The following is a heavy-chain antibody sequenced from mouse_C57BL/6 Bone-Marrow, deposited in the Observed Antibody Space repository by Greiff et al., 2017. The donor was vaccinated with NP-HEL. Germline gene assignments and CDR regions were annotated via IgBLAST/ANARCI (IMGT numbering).Heavy chain of an antibody. CDR3: AKKYFDV. Sequence: EVQLVESGGGLVKPGGSLKLSCAASGFTFSDYGMHWVRQAPETGLAWVAYISSGSSTFYYADTVKGRFTISRDNAKNTLCLQMTSLRSEDTAMYYCAKKYFDVWGTGTTVTVSS. V-gene: IGHV5-17*01. CDR2: ISSGSSTF. CDR1: GFTFSDYG. J-gene: IGHJ1*03.